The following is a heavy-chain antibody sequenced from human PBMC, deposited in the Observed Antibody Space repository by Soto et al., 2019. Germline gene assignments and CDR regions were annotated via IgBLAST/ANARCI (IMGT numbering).Heavy chain of an antibody. CDR3: ARGDSSSWTYNWFDH. CDR1: GFSFSDYY. V-gene: IGHV3-11*01. D-gene: IGHD6-13*01. Sequence: QVQLVESGGGLVKAGGSLRLSCAASGFSFSDYYMTWIRQAPGKGLEWVSYISSSGGTNYHADSVKGRFTISRDNAKNSLYLQMNSLRAADTAVYYCARGDSSSWTYNWFDHWGQGTLVTVSS. CDR2: ISSSGGTN. J-gene: IGHJ5*02.